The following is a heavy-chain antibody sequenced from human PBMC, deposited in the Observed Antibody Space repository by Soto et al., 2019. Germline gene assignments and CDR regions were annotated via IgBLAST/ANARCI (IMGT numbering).Heavy chain of an antibody. CDR3: ARPHLGYYYDSSGYYIDAFDI. V-gene: IGHV4-39*01. D-gene: IGHD3-22*01. J-gene: IGHJ3*02. CDR2: IYYSGST. Sequence: ETLSLTCTVSGGSISSSSYYWGWIRQPPGKGLEWIGSIYYSGSTYYNPSLKSRVTISVDTSKNQFSLKLSSVTAADTAVYYCARPHLGYYYDSSGYYIDAFDIWGQGTMVNVSS. CDR1: GGSISSSSYY.